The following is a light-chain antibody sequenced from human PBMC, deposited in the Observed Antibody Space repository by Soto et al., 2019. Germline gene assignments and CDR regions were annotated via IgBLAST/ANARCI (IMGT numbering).Light chain of an antibody. J-gene: IGLJ2*01. V-gene: IGLV2-14*01. CDR1: SSDVGGYNY. CDR2: DVG. Sequence: QSVLSQPASVSGSPGQSITISCTGTSSDVGGYNYVSWYQQHPGKAPKLMIYDVGNRPSGVPNRFSGSKSGNTASLTISGLQPEDEADYYCSSYTSSSTLAFGGGTKLTV. CDR3: SSYTSSSTLA.